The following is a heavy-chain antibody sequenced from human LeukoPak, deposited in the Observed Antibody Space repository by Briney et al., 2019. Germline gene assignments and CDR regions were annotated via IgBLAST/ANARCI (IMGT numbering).Heavy chain of an antibody. V-gene: IGHV3-33*06. D-gene: IGHD6-6*01. CDR1: GFTFSSYG. CDR2: IWYDENNQ. Sequence: EPGRSLRLSCAASGFTFSSYGMHWVRQAPGKGLEWVAVIWYDENNQYYADSVKGRFTISRDISKNTLFLQMNSLKAEDTAVYFCAKDGGSSSPYYFDYWGQGTLVTVSS. CDR3: AKDGGSSSPYYFDY. J-gene: IGHJ4*02.